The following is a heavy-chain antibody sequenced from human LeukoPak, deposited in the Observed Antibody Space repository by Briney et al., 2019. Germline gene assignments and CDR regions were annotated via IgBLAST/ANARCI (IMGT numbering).Heavy chain of an antibody. CDR3: ATIEQLGAKPSDY. J-gene: IGHJ4*02. Sequence: ASVKLSCKVSGYTLTELSMHWVRQAPGKGLEWMGGFDPEDGETIYAQKFQGRVTMTEDTSTDTAYMELSSLRSEDTAVYYCATIEQLGAKPSDYWGQGTLVTVSS. CDR1: GYTLTELS. CDR2: FDPEDGET. V-gene: IGHV1-24*01. D-gene: IGHD6-6*01.